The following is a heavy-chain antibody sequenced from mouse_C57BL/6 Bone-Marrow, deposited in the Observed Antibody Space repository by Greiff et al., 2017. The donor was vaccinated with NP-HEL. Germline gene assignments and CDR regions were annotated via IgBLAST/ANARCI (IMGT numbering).Heavy chain of an antibody. V-gene: IGHV5-17*01. CDR1: GFTFSDYG. CDR3: ARGLLGLGYFDV. Sequence: EVKVEESGGGLVKPGGSLKLSCAASGFTFSDYGMHWVRQAPEKGLEWVAYISSGSSTIYYADTVKGRFTISRDNAKNTLFLQMTSLRSEDTAMYYCARGLLGLGYFDVWGTGTTVTVSS. CDR2: ISSGSSTI. J-gene: IGHJ1*03. D-gene: IGHD1-1*01.